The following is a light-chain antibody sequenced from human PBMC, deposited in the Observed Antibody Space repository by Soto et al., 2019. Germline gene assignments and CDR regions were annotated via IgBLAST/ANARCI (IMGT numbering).Light chain of an antibody. CDR3: NSYTTSFTRV. V-gene: IGLV2-14*03. CDR2: DVS. J-gene: IGLJ2*01. CDR1: SSDIGGYNY. Sequence: QAVVTQPASVSGSPGQSITISCTGTSSDIGGYNYVSWYQQHPGKVPKLIIYDVSNRPSGVSNRFSGSKSGNTASLTISGLQAEDEAAYYCNSYTTSFTRVFGGGTKLTVL.